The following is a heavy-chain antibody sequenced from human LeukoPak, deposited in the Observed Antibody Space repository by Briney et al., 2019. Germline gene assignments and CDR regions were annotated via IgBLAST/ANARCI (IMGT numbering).Heavy chain of an antibody. CDR2: IYYSGST. CDR3: AGTYYDIMTGYRYFDL. Sequence: SEALSLTCTVSGGSIISSSYYWGWIRQPPGKGLEWIGSIYYSGSTYYNPSLKSRVTISVDTSKNQFSLKLNSVTAADTAVYYCAGTYYDIMTGYRYFDLWGRGTLVTVSS. D-gene: IGHD3-9*01. CDR1: GGSIISSSYY. J-gene: IGHJ2*01. V-gene: IGHV4-39*01.